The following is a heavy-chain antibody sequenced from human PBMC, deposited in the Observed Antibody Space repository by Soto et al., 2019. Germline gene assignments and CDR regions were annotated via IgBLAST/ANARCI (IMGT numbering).Heavy chain of an antibody. Sequence: SVKVSCKASGGTFSSYAISWVRQAPGQGLEWMGGIIPIFGTANYAQKFQGRVTITADESTSTAYMELSSLRSEDTAVYYCARGAHYYDSSGYYSGNWFDPWDQGTLVTVSS. D-gene: IGHD3-22*01. CDR1: GGTFSSYA. V-gene: IGHV1-69*13. CDR3: ARGAHYYDSSGYYSGNWFDP. J-gene: IGHJ5*02. CDR2: IIPIFGTA.